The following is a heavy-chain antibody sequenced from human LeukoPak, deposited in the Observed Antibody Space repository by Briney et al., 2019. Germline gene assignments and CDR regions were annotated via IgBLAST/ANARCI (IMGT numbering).Heavy chain of an antibody. J-gene: IGHJ3*02. CDR3: ARRQGRRGIVGPTILKGAFDI. Sequence: GSLRLSCAASGFTVSSNYMSWVRQAPGKGLEWVSYITPSSSIIYYSDSVKGRFTISRDDAKNSLYLQMNSLRAEDTAVYYCARRQGRRGIVGPTILKGAFDIWGQGTMVTVSS. V-gene: IGHV3-48*01. D-gene: IGHD1-26*01. CDR1: GFTVSSNY. CDR2: ITPSSSII.